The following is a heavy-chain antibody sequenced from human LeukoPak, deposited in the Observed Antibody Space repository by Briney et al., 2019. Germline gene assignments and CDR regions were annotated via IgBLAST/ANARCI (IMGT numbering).Heavy chain of an antibody. CDR1: GFTFSSYW. J-gene: IGHJ6*03. CDR2: INSDGSST. Sequence: GGSLRLSCAASGFTFSSYWMHWVRQAPGKGLVWVSRINSDGSSTSYADSVKGRFTISRDNAKNSLYLQMNSLRAEDTAVYYCARVSPPSSYSYYYYMDVWGKGTTVTVSS. CDR3: ARVSPPSSYSYYYYMDV. D-gene: IGHD2-21*01. V-gene: IGHV3-74*01.